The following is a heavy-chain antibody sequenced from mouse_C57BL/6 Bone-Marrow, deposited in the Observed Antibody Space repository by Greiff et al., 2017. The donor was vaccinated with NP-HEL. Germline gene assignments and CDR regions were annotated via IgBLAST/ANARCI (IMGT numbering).Heavy chain of an antibody. CDR2: IYPGSGST. J-gene: IGHJ1*03. Sequence: QVQLQQPGAELVKPGASVKMSCKASGYTFTRYWITWVKQRPGQGLEWIGDIYPGSGSTNYNEKFKSKATLTVDTSSSTAYMQLSSLTSEDSAVYYCAGLWFPYWYFDVWGTGTTVTVSS. CDR1: GYTFTRYW. D-gene: IGHD2-2*01. V-gene: IGHV1-55*01. CDR3: AGLWFPYWYFDV.